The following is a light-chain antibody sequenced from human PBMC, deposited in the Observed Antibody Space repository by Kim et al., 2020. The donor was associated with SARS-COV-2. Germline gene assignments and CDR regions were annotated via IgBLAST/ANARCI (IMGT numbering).Light chain of an antibody. CDR1: KLGDKY. Sequence: SYELTQPPSVSVSPGQTASITCSGSKLGDKYAYWYQKKPGQSPVLVIYQHTKRPSGISQRFSGYSSGNTATLTISRAQTMDEADFYCQAWDSSTAVFGGGTKLTVL. CDR2: QHT. V-gene: IGLV3-1*01. CDR3: QAWDSSTAV. J-gene: IGLJ3*02.